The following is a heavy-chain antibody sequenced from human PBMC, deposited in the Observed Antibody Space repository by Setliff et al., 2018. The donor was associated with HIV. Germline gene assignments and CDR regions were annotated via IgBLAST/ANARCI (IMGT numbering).Heavy chain of an antibody. J-gene: IGHJ4*02. CDR3: ARAAPYYDYVWGSYRHFDY. Sequence: KPSETLSLTCTVSGGSISSGGYYWSWIRQHPGKGLEWIGYIYYSGSTYYNPSLKSRVTISVDTSKNQFSLKLSSVTAADTAVYYCARAAPYYDYVWGSYRHFDYWGQGTLVTVSS. D-gene: IGHD3-16*02. CDR2: IYYSGST. V-gene: IGHV4-31*03. CDR1: GGSISSGGYY.